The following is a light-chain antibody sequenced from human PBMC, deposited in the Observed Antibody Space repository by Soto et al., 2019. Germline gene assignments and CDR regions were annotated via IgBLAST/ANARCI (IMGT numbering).Light chain of an antibody. Sequence: EIVLTQSPGTLSLSPGERATLSCRASQSVSSSYLAWYQQKPGQAPRLLIYGASSRATGIPDRFSGSGSGTDFTLPISRLEPEDVAVYYCQQYGSSPFGQGTRLEIK. CDR3: QQYGSSP. J-gene: IGKJ5*01. V-gene: IGKV3-20*01. CDR1: QSVSSSY. CDR2: GAS.